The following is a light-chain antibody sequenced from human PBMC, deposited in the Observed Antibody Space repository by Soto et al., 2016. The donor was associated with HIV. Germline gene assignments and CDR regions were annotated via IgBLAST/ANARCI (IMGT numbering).Light chain of an antibody. V-gene: IGKV1-39*01. CDR1: QNINSW. J-gene: IGKJ1*01. CDR3: QQSSRTPRT. CDR2: AAY. Sequence: DIQMTQSPSSVSASVGDRVTITCRASQNINSWLAWYQQKPGKAPKLLISAAYSLQNGVPSRFSGRGSGTDFTLTISSLQHEDLATYYCQQSSRTPRTFGQGTKVEIK.